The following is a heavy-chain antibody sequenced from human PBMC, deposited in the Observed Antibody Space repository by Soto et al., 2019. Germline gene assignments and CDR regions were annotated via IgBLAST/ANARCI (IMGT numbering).Heavy chain of an antibody. Sequence: ASVKVSCKASGYTFTSYGISWVRQAPGQGLEWMGWISAYNGNTNYAQKLQGRVTMTPDTSTSTAYMELRSLRSDDTAVDYCARDRGIVVVPAAKYPRAGDAFDIWGQGTMVTVSS. CDR3: ARDRGIVVVPAAKYPRAGDAFDI. CDR2: ISAYNGNT. J-gene: IGHJ3*02. V-gene: IGHV1-18*01. CDR1: GYTFTSYG. D-gene: IGHD2-2*01.